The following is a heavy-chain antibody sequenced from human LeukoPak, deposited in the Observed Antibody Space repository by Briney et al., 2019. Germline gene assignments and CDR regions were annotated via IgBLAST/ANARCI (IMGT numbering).Heavy chain of an antibody. D-gene: IGHD2-8*01. CDR2: IYHSGST. V-gene: IGHV4-4*02. J-gene: IGHJ3*01. Sequence: PSETLSLTCAVSGGSISSGYWWSWVRQPPGKGLEWIGEIYHSGSTNYNPSLKSRVTISVDKSKNYFSLKLSSVTAADTAVYSCARLRGVDSFDVWGQGTMVTVSS. CDR3: ARLRGVDSFDV. CDR1: GGSISSGYW.